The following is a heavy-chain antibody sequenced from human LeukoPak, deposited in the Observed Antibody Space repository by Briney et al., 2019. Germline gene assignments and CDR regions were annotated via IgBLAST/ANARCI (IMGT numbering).Heavy chain of an antibody. J-gene: IGHJ4*02. Sequence: PSETLSLTCSVSGDSLSSSSYYLAWIRQPPGKGLEWIGSIYYNGNTYYNPSLKSRVTMSVDTSKNHFSLRLSSVTAGDTAVYHCARHGLQWLADYWGQGTLVTVSS. V-gene: IGHV4-39*01. CDR2: IYYNGNT. D-gene: IGHD6-19*01. CDR1: GDSLSSSSYY. CDR3: ARHGLQWLADY.